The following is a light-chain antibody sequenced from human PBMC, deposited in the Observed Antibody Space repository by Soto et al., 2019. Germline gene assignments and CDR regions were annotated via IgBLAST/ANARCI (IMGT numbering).Light chain of an antibody. CDR3: QQYSNWPLT. J-gene: IGKJ4*01. V-gene: IGKV3-15*01. CDR2: GAS. Sequence: EIVMTQSPATLSVSPGEGATLSCRASQSVSTNLAWYQQKPGQAPRLLIFGASTRATGIPARFSGSGSGAEFSLTISDLQSEDFAIYYCQQYSNWPLTFGGGTKVGIK. CDR1: QSVSTN.